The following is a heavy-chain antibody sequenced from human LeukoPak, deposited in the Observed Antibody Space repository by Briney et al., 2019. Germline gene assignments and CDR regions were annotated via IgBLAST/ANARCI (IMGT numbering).Heavy chain of an antibody. Sequence: PGGSLRLSCAASGFTFSSYSMNWVRQAPGKGLEWVSSISSSSSYIYYADSVKGRFTISRDNAKNSLYLQMNSLRAEDTAVYYCARDPYSSSADWFDPWGQGNLVTVSS. CDR1: GFTFSSYS. J-gene: IGHJ5*02. D-gene: IGHD6-6*01. CDR2: ISSSSSYI. CDR3: ARDPYSSSADWFDP. V-gene: IGHV3-21*01.